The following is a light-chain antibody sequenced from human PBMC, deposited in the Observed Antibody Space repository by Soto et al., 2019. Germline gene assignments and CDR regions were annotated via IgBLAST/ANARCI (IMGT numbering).Light chain of an antibody. J-gene: IGLJ2*01. Sequence: QLVLTQPPSVSGAPGQRVTISCTGSSTNIGAGYDVHWYQQRPGTAPKLLIHHNTNRTPGVPDRFSGSKSGTSASLAITGLQAEDDADYYCQSYDSSLSAWVFGGGTKVTVL. CDR2: HNT. CDR1: STNIGAGYD. CDR3: QSYDSSLSAWV. V-gene: IGLV1-40*01.